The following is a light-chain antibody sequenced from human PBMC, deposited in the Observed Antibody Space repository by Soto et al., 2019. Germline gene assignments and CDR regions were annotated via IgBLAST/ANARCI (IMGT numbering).Light chain of an antibody. CDR2: GAS. V-gene: IGKV3-20*01. CDR1: QSVSSSY. Sequence: EIVLTQSPCTLSLSPGERATLSCRASQSVSSSYLVWYQQKPGQAPRLLIYGASSRATGIPDRFSGSGSGTDFTLTISRLEPEDFAVYYCQQYGSSRTFGQGTKVDIK. CDR3: QQYGSSRT. J-gene: IGKJ1*01.